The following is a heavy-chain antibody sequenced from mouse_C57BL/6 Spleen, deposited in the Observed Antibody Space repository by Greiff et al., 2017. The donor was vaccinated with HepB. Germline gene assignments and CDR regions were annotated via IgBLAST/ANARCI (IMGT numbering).Heavy chain of an antibody. V-gene: IGHV1-50*01. CDR3: AREYKDY. CDR2: IDPSDSYT. Sequence: VQLQQPGAELVKPGASVKLSCKASGYTFTSYWMQWVKQRPGQGLEWIGEIDPSDSYTNYNQKFKGKATLTVDTSSSTAYMQLSSLTSVDSAVYYCAREYKDYWGQGTTLTVSS. J-gene: IGHJ2*01. D-gene: IGHD1-3*01. CDR1: GYTFTSYW.